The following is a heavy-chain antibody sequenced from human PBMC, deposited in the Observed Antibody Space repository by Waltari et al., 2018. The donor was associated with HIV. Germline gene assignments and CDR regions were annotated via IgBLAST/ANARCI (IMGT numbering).Heavy chain of an antibody. Sequence: QVQLVQSGAEVKKPGASVKVSCKASGYTFTGYYMHSVRQAPGQGLEWMGRINPNSGGTNYAQKFQGRVTMTRDTSISTAYMELSRLRSDDTAVYYCARGRLDYYDSSGGEFQHWGQGTLVTVSS. J-gene: IGHJ1*01. D-gene: IGHD3-22*01. CDR1: GYTFTGYY. CDR3: ARGRLDYYDSSGGEFQH. V-gene: IGHV1-2*06. CDR2: INPNSGGT.